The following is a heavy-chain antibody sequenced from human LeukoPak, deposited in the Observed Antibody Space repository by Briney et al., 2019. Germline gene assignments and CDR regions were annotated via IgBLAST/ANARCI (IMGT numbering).Heavy chain of an antibody. CDR2: IYYSGSI. CDR3: ARVGSGSYDY. V-gene: IGHV4-59*01. D-gene: IGHD1-26*01. Sequence: SETLSLTCTVSGGSISSYHWSWIRQPPGKGLEWIGYIYYSGSINYNPSLKSRVTISVDTSKNQFSLRLSSMTAADTAVYYCARVGSGSYDYWGQGTMVTVSS. CDR1: GGSISSYH. J-gene: IGHJ3*01.